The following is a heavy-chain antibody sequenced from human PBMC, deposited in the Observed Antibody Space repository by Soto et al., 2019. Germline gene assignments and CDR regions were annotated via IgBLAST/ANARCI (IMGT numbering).Heavy chain of an antibody. CDR2: ISYDGDNE. J-gene: IGHJ4*02. CDR1: GFSFSNYA. V-gene: IGHV3-30*18. CDR3: AKDGGPVYCNSPGCSAKHFDY. Sequence: QVQLVESGGGVVQPGRSLRLSCAASGFSFSNYAMHWVRQAPGKGLEWLAIISYDGDNEYYADSVRGRFTISRDNSKNPLHLEXNNLRHEDTAVYYCAKDGGPVYCNSPGCSAKHFDYWGQGTLVTVSS. D-gene: IGHD2-2*01.